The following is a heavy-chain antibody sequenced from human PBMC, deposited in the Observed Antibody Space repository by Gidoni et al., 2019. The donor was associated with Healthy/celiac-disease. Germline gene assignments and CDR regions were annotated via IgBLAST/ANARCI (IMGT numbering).Heavy chain of an antibody. D-gene: IGHD1-26*01. Sequence: QVQLVESGGGVVQPGRSLRLSCAASGFTFSSYGMHWVGQAPGEGLGWVAVIWYDGSNKYYADSVKGRFTISRDNSKNTLYLQMNSLRAEDTAVYYCARDYYSGSYYDYFDYWGQGTLVTVSS. CDR2: IWYDGSNK. CDR1: GFTFSSYG. J-gene: IGHJ4*02. CDR3: ARDYYSGSYYDYFDY. V-gene: IGHV3-33*01.